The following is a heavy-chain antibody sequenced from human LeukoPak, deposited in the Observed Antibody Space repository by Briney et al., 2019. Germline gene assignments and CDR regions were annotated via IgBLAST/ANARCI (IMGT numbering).Heavy chain of an antibody. Sequence: GGSLRLSCAASGFTFSSYAMSWVRQAPGKGLEWVSAISGSGGSTYYADSVKGRFTISRDNSKNTLYLQMNSLRVEDTAVYYCARDRGAWGSSSWYGFEDPWGQGTLVTVSS. CDR2: ISGSGGST. V-gene: IGHV3-23*01. CDR3: ARDRGAWGSSSWYGFEDP. CDR1: GFTFSSYA. J-gene: IGHJ5*02. D-gene: IGHD6-13*01.